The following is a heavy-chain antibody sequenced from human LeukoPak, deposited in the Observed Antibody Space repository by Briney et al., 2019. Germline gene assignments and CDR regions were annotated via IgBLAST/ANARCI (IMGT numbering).Heavy chain of an antibody. V-gene: IGHV4-59*01. CDR3: ARGSPVGNY. CDR1: DGSISSYY. J-gene: IGHJ4*02. CDR2: IYYSGST. Sequence: PSETLSLTCTVSDGSISSYYWSWIRQPPGKGLEWIGYIYYSGSTNYNPSLKSRVTISVDTSKNQFSLKLNSVTAADTAVYYCARGSPVGNYWGQGTLVTVSS. D-gene: IGHD3-10*01.